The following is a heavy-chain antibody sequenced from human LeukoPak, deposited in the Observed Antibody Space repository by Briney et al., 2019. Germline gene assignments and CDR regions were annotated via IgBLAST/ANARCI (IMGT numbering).Heavy chain of an antibody. Sequence: GESLKISCKGSGYSFTTYWIGWVRQMPGKGLEWMGIIYPGDSDTRYSPSFQGQVTISADKSVSTAYLQWSSLKASDTAMYYCARARYCSGGNCYAEYWGQGTLVTVSS. D-gene: IGHD2-15*01. CDR2: IYPGDSDT. CDR1: GYSFTTYW. CDR3: ARARYCSGGNCYAEY. V-gene: IGHV5-51*01. J-gene: IGHJ4*02.